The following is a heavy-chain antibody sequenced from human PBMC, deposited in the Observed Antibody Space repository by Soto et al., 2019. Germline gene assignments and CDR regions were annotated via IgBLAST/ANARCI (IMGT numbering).Heavy chain of an antibody. D-gene: IGHD3-10*01. CDR3: ARGKSYYGSGKGIYDYYSLDV. Sequence: ASVKVSCKSSEGTFSSYAISWVRQAPGQGLEWMGGVIPVFGLATYAQKVQGRVTITADKSTNTAYMEVSSLRSEDTAVYYCARGKSYYGSGKGIYDYYSLDVWGQGTTVTVSS. CDR1: EGTFSSYA. CDR2: VIPVFGLA. J-gene: IGHJ6*02. V-gene: IGHV1-69*10.